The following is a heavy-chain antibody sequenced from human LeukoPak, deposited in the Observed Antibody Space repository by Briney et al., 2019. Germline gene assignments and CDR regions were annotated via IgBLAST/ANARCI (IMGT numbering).Heavy chain of an antibody. Sequence: PGGSLRLSCAASEFTLSSYSINWVRQAPGKGLEWVSFISSSSSNIYYADSVKGRFTISRDNAKNSLYLQMNSLKAEDTAVYYCARGLYTAYWYFDLWGRGALVTVSS. J-gene: IGHJ2*01. CDR2: ISSSSSNI. D-gene: IGHD2-2*02. V-gene: IGHV3-48*01. CDR3: ARGLYTAYWYFDL. CDR1: EFTLSSYS.